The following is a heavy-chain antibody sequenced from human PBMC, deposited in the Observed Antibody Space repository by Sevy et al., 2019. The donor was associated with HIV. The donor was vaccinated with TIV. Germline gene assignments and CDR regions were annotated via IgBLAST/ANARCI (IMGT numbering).Heavy chain of an antibody. CDR2: ISSSSSYI. Sequence: GGSLRLSCAASGFTFSSYSMNWVRQAPGKGLEWVSSISSSSSYIYYADSVKGRFTISRDNAKNSLYLQMNSLRAEDTAVYYCARDRYGGNSGNWFDPWGQRTLVTVSS. CDR1: GFTFSSYS. CDR3: ARDRYGGNSGNWFDP. V-gene: IGHV3-21*01. D-gene: IGHD2-21*02. J-gene: IGHJ5*02.